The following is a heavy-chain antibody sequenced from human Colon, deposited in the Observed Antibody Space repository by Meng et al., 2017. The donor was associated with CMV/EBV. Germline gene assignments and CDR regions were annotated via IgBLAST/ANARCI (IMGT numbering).Heavy chain of an antibody. Sequence: SETLSLTCAVYGGSFSGYYWTWLRQPPGKGLQWIGEVNHSEGTNYNPSLKSRVTVSFDTSKNQISLRLSSVTAADTAVYYCAKYDDTGGYGHYGIDVWGQGTTVTVSS. J-gene: IGHJ6*02. V-gene: IGHV4-34*01. CDR3: AKYDDTGGYGHYGIDV. CDR2: VNHSEGT. D-gene: IGHD3-22*01. CDR1: GGSFSGYY.